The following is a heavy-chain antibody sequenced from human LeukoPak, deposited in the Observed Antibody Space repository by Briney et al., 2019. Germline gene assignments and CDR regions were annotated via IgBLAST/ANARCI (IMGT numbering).Heavy chain of an antibody. CDR2: IYSGDNT. D-gene: IGHD6-19*01. Sequence: PGGSLRLSCAASGFAVSSNYMTWVRQAPGKGLEWVSVIYSGDNTDYVDSVKGRFTISRDNSKNTLYLQMNSLRAEDTAVYYCARSPIVAGRRDLDYFDHWGQGTLVTVSS. V-gene: IGHV3-53*01. CDR3: ARSPIVAGRRDLDYFDH. CDR1: GFAVSSNY. J-gene: IGHJ4*02.